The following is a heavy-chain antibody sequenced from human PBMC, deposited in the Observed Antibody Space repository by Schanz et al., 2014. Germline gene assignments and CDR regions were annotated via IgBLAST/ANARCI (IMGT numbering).Heavy chain of an antibody. D-gene: IGHD6-13*01. V-gene: IGHV1-18*04. CDR2: ISAYNGNT. CDR1: GYTFSSYG. CDR3: ARNIIATARAYDI. Sequence: QVQLVQSGGEVKKPGASVRVSCKASGYTFSSYGISWVRQAPGQGLEWMGWISAYNGNTDYSHKLQGRVTMTTDTSTSTAYMDLRSLRSDDTAVYYCARNIIATARAYDIWGQGTMVTVSS. J-gene: IGHJ3*02.